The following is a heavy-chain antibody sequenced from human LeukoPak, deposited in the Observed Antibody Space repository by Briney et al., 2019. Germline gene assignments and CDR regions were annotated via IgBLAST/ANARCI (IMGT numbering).Heavy chain of an antibody. D-gene: IGHD3-10*01. CDR1: GFRFSSYE. CDR2: ISGSASTT. Sequence: GGSLRLSCAASGFRFSSYEMNWVRQAPGKGLEWVSHISGSASTTYYADSVKGRFTISRDNAKHSLYLQMNSLRAEDTAIYYCARDASNHYGSGSYDDYWGQGTLVTVSS. V-gene: IGHV3-48*03. CDR3: ARDASNHYGSGSYDDY. J-gene: IGHJ4*02.